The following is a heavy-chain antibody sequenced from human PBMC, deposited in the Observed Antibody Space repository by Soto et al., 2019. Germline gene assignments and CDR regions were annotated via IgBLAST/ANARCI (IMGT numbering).Heavy chain of an antibody. D-gene: IGHD3-3*01. CDR1: GFTVSSNY. Sequence: EVQLVESGGGLIQPGGSLRLSCAASGFTVSSNYMSWVRQAPGKGLEWVSVIYSGGSPYYADSVKGRFTISRDNSKNTLYLHMNSLRTEDTAVYYCARGWSGYSYDYWGQGTLVTVSS. V-gene: IGHV3-53*01. CDR2: IYSGGSP. CDR3: ARGWSGYSYDY. J-gene: IGHJ4*02.